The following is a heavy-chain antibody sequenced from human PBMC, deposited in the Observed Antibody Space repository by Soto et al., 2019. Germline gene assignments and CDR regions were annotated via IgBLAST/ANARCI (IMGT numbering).Heavy chain of an antibody. D-gene: IGHD5-18*01. CDR3: ARGVGYSYGLQGGRFGFDP. J-gene: IGHJ5*02. CDR1: GGSFSGYY. V-gene: IGHV4-34*01. CDR2: INHSGST. Sequence: PSETLSLTCAVYGGSFSGYYWSWIRQPPGKGLEWIGEINHSGSTNYNPSLKSRVTISVDTSKNQFSLKLSSVTAADTAVYYCARGVGYSYGLQGGRFGFDPWGQGTLVTVSS.